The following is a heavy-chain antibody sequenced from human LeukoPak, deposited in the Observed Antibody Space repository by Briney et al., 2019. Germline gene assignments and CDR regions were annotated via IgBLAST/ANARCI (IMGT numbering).Heavy chain of an antibody. D-gene: IGHD3-16*01. Sequence: GGSLRLSCAASGFTFSTYAMNWVRKAPGKGLEWVSTLTRGGDIDIHYADSVKGRFTISRDNSKNSLYLQMNSLRADDTAVYYCVRDAFGAHFDYWGQGTLVTVSS. CDR1: GFTFSTYA. J-gene: IGHJ4*02. CDR2: LTRGGDIDI. CDR3: VRDAFGAHFDY. V-gene: IGHV3-21*06.